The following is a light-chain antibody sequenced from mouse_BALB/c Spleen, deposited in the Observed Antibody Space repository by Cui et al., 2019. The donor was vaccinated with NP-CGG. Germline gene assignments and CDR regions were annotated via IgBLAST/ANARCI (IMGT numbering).Light chain of an antibody. J-gene: IGLJ1*01. CDR3: ALWYSNHWV. Sequence: HAVVPQESALTTSPGETVTHTCRSSTGAVTTSNYANWVQEKPDHLFTGLIGGTNNRTPGVPARFSGSLIGDKAALTITGAQAEDEAIYFCALWYSNHWVFGGGTKLTVL. CDR2: GTN. CDR1: TGAVTTSNY. V-gene: IGLV1*01.